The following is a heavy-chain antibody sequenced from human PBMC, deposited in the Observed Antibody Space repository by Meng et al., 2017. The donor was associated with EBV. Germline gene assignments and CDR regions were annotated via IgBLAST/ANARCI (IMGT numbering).Heavy chain of an antibody. CDR2: ISSNSIDI. CDR1: GLTLRSYS. CDR3: ARDRTSNRFDY. J-gene: IGHJ4*02. Sequence: VQLGESGGGLVKPVESLRLYCAAPGLTLRSYSMNWVRLDPGKGLEWVSSISSNSIDIYYADLVKGRFTISRDNAKNSLFLQMNSLRAEDTAVYYCARDRTSNRFDYWGQGTLVTVSS. D-gene: IGHD2-8*01. V-gene: IGHV3-21*01.